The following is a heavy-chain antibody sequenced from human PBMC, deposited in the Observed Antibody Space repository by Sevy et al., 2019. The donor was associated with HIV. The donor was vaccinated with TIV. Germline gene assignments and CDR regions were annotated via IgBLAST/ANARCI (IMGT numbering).Heavy chain of an antibody. CDR3: AGARYDTSGSFDAFDI. CDR2: IFGSGDVT. CDR1: GFSFSSYA. J-gene: IGHJ3*02. D-gene: IGHD3-22*01. V-gene: IGHV3-23*01. Sequence: GGSLRLSCAASGFSFSSYAMNWVRQAPGKGLEWVSTIFGSGDVTYYADSVKGRFTISRDKSKNTLYLQVHSLRAEDTAVYYCAGARYDTSGSFDAFDIWGQGTMVTVS.